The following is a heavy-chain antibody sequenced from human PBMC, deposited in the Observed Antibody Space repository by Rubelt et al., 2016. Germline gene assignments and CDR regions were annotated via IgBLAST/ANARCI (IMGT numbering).Heavy chain of an antibody. Sequence: VQLVESGGGVVQPGRSLRLSCAASGFTFSSYAMHWVRQAPGKGLEWVAVISYDGSNKYYADSVKGRFTISRDNSKNTLYLQMNRLRAEDTAGYYWARDNYGDYAYDYWGQGTLVTVSS. CDR3: ARDNYGDYAYDY. CDR2: ISYDGSNK. J-gene: IGHJ4*02. V-gene: IGHV3-30*04. CDR1: GFTFSSYA. D-gene: IGHD4-17*01.